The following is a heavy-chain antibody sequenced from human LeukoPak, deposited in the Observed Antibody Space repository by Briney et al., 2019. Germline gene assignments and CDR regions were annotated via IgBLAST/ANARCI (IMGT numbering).Heavy chain of an antibody. Sequence: SETLSLTCTVSGGSISGYYWSXIRQPPGKGXEXIGYIYYSGSTKYNPSLKSRVTISVDTSKNQFSLKLSSVTAADTAVYYCTKGGGDYYYSYYMDVWGKGTTVTVSS. CDR1: GGSISGYY. D-gene: IGHD2-21*02. J-gene: IGHJ6*03. V-gene: IGHV4-59*01. CDR3: TKGGGDYYYSYYMDV. CDR2: IYYSGST.